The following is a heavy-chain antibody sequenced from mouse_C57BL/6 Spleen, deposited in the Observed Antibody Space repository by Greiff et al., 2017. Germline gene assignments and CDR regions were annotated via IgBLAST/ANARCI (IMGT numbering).Heavy chain of an antibody. D-gene: IGHD2-3*01. Sequence: EVQLVESGPGLVKPSQSLSLTCSVTGYSITSGYYWNWIRQFPGNKLERMGYISYDGSNNYNPSLKNRISITRDKSKNQFFLKLNSVTTEDTATYYWARGDGYSYYYAMDYWGQGTSVTVSS. J-gene: IGHJ4*01. CDR3: ARGDGYSYYYAMDY. CDR2: ISYDGSN. CDR1: GYSITSGYY. V-gene: IGHV3-6*01.